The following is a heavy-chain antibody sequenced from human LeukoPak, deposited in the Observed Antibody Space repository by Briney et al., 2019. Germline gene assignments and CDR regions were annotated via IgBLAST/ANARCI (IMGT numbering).Heavy chain of an antibody. CDR3: ARGGAGSGWYGHYFDY. J-gene: IGHJ4*02. Sequence: SVKVSCKASVGTFSSYAISGVRQAPGQGLEWMGGIITIFGTANYAQKFQGRVTFTADECTSTAYMELSSLRSEDTAVYYCARGGAGSGWYGHYFDYWGQGTLVTVSS. CDR2: IITIFGTA. V-gene: IGHV1-69*01. CDR1: VGTFSSYA. D-gene: IGHD6-19*01.